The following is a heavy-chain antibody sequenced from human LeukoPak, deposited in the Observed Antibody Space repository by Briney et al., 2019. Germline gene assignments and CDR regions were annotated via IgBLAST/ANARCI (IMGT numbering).Heavy chain of an antibody. Sequence: PGGSLRLSCAASGFSFSDYGMHWVREAPAKGLEWVAFIRYDESKTYYGDSVKGRFTVSRDNSKNTLYLQMTSLRAEDTALYYCAKDMVRGDCSGGSCYPLGYWGRGTRVTVSS. CDR1: GFSFSDYG. V-gene: IGHV3-30*02. CDR2: IRYDESKT. D-gene: IGHD2-15*01. J-gene: IGHJ4*02. CDR3: AKDMVRGDCSGGSCYPLGY.